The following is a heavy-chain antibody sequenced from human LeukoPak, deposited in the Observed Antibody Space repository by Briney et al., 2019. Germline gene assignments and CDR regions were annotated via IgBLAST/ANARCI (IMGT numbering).Heavy chain of an antibody. CDR1: GFTLSAYA. J-gene: IGHJ4*02. CDR2: MSGSGGNT. D-gene: IGHD3-22*01. V-gene: IGHV3-23*01. CDR3: AKVSLTSSGYYRPYYFDY. Sequence: GGSLRLSCATSGFTLSAYAMSWVRQAPGKGLEWVSAMSGSGGNTDYADSVKGRFTISGDNSKNTLYLQMNSLSAEDTAVYYCAKVSLTSSGYYRPYYFDYWGQGTLVTVSS.